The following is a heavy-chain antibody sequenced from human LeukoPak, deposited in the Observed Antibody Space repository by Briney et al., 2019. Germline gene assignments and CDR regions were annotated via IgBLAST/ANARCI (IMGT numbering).Heavy chain of an antibody. CDR1: GFTFSNSA. Sequence: GGSLRLSCAASGFTFSNSAMSWVRQAPGKGLKWVSTPSGSGITTYYADSVKGRFTISRDNSKNTLYLQMNSLRAEDTAVYYCAKGIYSSGWSYFDYWGHGTLVTVSS. CDR3: AKGIYSSGWSYFDY. J-gene: IGHJ4*01. D-gene: IGHD6-19*01. CDR2: PSGSGITT. V-gene: IGHV3-23*01.